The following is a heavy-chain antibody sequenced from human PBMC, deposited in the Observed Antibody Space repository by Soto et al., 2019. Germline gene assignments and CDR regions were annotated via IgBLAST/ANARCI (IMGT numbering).Heavy chain of an antibody. CDR2: IYYSGST. Sequence: QVQLQESGPGLVKPSQTLSLTCTVSGGSISSGGYYWSWIRQHPGKGLEWIGYIYYSGSTYYNPSLKSRVTISAHTSKNQFSLKLSSVSDANTCVYFSASTAYGSGGTAADLWGQGTLVSVSP. CDR1: GGSISSGGYY. D-gene: IGHD2-15*01. V-gene: IGHV4-31*03. J-gene: IGHJ1*01. CDR3: ASTAYGSGGTAADL.